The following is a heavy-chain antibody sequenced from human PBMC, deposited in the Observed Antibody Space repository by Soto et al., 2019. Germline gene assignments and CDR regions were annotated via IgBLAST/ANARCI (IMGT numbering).Heavy chain of an antibody. CDR2: IYYSGST. V-gene: IGHV4-59*01. D-gene: IGHD6-13*01. J-gene: IGHJ6*02. CDR3: ARSVAAGSCGMDV. CDR1: GGSIGSYY. Sequence: PSETLSLTCTVSGGSIGSYYWSWIRQPPGKGLEWIGYIYYSGSTNYNPSLKSRVTISVDTSKNQFSLKLSSVTAADTAVYYCARSVAAGSCGMDVWGQGTTVTVSS.